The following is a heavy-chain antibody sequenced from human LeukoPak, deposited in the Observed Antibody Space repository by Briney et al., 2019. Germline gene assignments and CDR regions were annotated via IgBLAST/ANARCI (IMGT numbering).Heavy chain of an antibody. V-gene: IGHV3-7*01. CDR3: ARDAGSGSYFSYYYYMDV. D-gene: IGHD3-10*01. CDR1: GFTFSSYE. Sequence: PGGSLRLSCAASGFTFSSYEMNWVRQAPGKGLEWVANIKQDGSEKYYVDSVKGRFTISRDNAKNSLYLQMNSLRAEDTAVYYCARDAGSGSYFSYYYYMDVWGKGTTVTVSS. J-gene: IGHJ6*03. CDR2: IKQDGSEK.